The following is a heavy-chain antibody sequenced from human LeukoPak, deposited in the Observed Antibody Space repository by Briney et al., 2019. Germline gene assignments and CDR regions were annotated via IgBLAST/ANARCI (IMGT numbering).Heavy chain of an antibody. CDR3: TAGTGDSDHDY. V-gene: IGHV3-15*01. CDR1: GFTFNNAW. CDR2: IKSKTNDETT. D-gene: IGHD5-12*01. Sequence: GGSLRLSCAASGFTFNNAWMSWVRQAPGKGLEWVGRIKSKTNDETTDYAAPVKGRFTISRDDSKNTLYLQMNSLKTEDTAVYYCTAGTGDSDHDYWGQGTLVTVSS. J-gene: IGHJ4*02.